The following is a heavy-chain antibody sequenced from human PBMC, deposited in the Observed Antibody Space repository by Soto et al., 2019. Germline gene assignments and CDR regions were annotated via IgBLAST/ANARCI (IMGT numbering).Heavy chain of an antibody. CDR1: GGTFSSYA. D-gene: IGHD6-19*01. Sequence: GASVKVSCKASGGTFSSYAISWVRQAPGQGLEWMGGIIPIFGTANYAQKFQGRVTISVDTSKNQFSLKLSPVTAADTAVYYCARAGLYGMYSSGWPLMDVWGQGTTVTVSS. V-gene: IGHV1-69*06. CDR3: ARAGLYGMYSSGWPLMDV. J-gene: IGHJ6*02. CDR2: IIPIFGTA.